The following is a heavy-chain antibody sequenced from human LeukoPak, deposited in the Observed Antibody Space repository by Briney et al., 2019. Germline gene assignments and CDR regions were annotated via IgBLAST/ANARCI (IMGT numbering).Heavy chain of an antibody. CDR3: AKEIHYYGSGSYYPPQEGAFDI. D-gene: IGHD3-10*01. Sequence: GASVKVSCKASGGTFSSYAISWVRQAPGQGLEWMGRIISILGIANSAQKFQGRVTITADKSTSTAYMELSSLRSEDTAVYYCAKEIHYYGSGSYYPPQEGAFDIWGQGTMVTVSS. CDR2: IISILGIA. V-gene: IGHV1-69*04. CDR1: GGTFSSYA. J-gene: IGHJ3*02.